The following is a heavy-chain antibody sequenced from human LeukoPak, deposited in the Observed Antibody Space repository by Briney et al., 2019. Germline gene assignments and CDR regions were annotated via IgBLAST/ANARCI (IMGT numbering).Heavy chain of an antibody. CDR3: ASIRRWFGESNPLFWLDP. CDR1: GRSIRSSSYY. D-gene: IGHD3-10*01. J-gene: IGHJ5*02. Sequence: PSETLSLTCTVSGRSIRSSSYYWGWIRQPPGKGLEWIGSIYYSGSTYYTPPLTSQDTRHVDTHKHQFSLKLSSVTAADTAVYYCASIRRWFGESNPLFWLDPWGERTLVTVSS. V-gene: IGHV4-39*01. CDR2: IYYSGST.